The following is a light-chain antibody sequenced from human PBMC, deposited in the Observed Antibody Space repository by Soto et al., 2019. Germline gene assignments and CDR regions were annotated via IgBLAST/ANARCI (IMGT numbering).Light chain of an antibody. CDR1: SSDAADYKY. CDR3: SIYTTTSTLL. Sequence: QSALTQPASVSGSPGQSITISCTGTSSDAADYKYVSWYQQYPGNAPKLMIYEVSNRPSGVSHRFSGSKSGNTASLTISGLQPEDEADYHCSIYTTTSTLLFGGGTKLTVL. J-gene: IGLJ2*01. CDR2: EVS. V-gene: IGLV2-14*01.